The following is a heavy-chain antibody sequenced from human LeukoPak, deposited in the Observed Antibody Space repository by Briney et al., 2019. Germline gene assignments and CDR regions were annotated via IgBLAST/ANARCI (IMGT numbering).Heavy chain of an antibody. CDR1: GFTFSSYS. V-gene: IGHV3-21*01. CDR2: ISSSSSYI. Sequence: GGSLRLSCAASGFTFSSYSMNWVRQAPGKGLEWVSSISSSSSYIYYADSVKGRFTISRDNAKNSLYLQMNSLRAEDTAVYYCARVPAAAGNYYYYMDVWGKGTTVTVSS. CDR3: ARVPAAAGNYYYYMDV. J-gene: IGHJ6*03. D-gene: IGHD6-13*01.